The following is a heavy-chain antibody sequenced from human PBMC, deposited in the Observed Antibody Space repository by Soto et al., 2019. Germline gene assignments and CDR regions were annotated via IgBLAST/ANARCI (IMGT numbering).Heavy chain of an antibody. V-gene: IGHV1-2*04. D-gene: IGHD3-10*01. Sequence: ASVKVSCKASGYTFTGYYMHWVRQAPGQGLEWMGWINPNSGGTNYAQKFQGWVTMTRDTSIGTAYMELSRLRSDDTAVYYCARGSGSGSYYQAPSQWSYYYGMDVWGQGTTVTVSS. CDR1: GYTFTGYY. CDR2: INPNSGGT. CDR3: ARGSGSGSYYQAPSQWSYYYGMDV. J-gene: IGHJ6*02.